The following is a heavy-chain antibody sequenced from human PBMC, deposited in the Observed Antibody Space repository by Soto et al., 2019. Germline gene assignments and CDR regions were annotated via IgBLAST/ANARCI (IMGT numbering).Heavy chain of an antibody. Sequence: PSETLSLTCTVSGGSINSGGYSWTWIRQPPGKGLEGIGFIYHTGTTYYNPSLKSRVTISVDRSKNQFSLKLNSVTAADTAVYYFARGVNYYDSSGSAWFDPWGQGARVT. J-gene: IGHJ5*02. CDR2: IYHTGTT. CDR3: ARGVNYYDSSGSAWFDP. CDR1: GGSINSGGYS. D-gene: IGHD3-22*01. V-gene: IGHV4-30-2*01.